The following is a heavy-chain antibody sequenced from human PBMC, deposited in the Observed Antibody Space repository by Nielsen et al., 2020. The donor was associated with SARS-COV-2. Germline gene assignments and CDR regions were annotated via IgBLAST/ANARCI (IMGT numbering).Heavy chain of an antibody. CDR2: IFYNGNT. CDR3: ARRPPFYDSYYFDY. Sequence: SETLSLTCTVSGASISSSSWSWIRQPPGKGLEWIGYIFYNGNTNYSPSLKSRVTISFDTSKNHFSMNLTSVTAADTAVYYCARRPPFYDSYYFDYWGHESLVTVSS. CDR1: GASISSSS. J-gene: IGHJ4*01. D-gene: IGHD2/OR15-2a*01. V-gene: IGHV4-59*08.